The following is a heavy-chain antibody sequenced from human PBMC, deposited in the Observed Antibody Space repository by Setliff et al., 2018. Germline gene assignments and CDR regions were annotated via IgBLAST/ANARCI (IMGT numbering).Heavy chain of an antibody. J-gene: IGHJ4*02. Sequence: KTSETLSLTCTVSGGSISSSSYYWGWIRQPPGKGLEWIGSIYYSGSTYYNPSLKSRVTISVDTSKNQFSLKLSSVTAADTAVYYCARDRITIFGVVIPFDYWGQGTLVTVSS. V-gene: IGHV4-39*07. CDR1: GGSISSSSYY. CDR3: ARDRITIFGVVIPFDY. CDR2: IYYSGST. D-gene: IGHD3-3*01.